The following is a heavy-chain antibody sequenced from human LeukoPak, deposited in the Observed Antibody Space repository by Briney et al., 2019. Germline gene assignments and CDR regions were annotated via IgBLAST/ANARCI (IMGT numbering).Heavy chain of an antibody. V-gene: IGHV1-46*01. J-gene: IGHJ4*02. CDR1: GYTFTSYY. CDR3: ARDDGSSWLLDY. Sequence: ASVKVSCKASGYTFTSYYMHWVRQAPGEGLEWMGIINPTGGSTSYAQKFQGRVTFTRDTSASTAYMELSSLRSEDMAVYYCARDDGSSWLLDYWGQGTQVTVSS. D-gene: IGHD6-13*01. CDR2: INPTGGST.